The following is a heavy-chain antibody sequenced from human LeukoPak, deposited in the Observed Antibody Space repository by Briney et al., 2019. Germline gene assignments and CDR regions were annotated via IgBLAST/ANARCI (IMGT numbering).Heavy chain of an antibody. D-gene: IGHD2-2*02. CDR2: IYHSGST. J-gene: IGHJ4*02. CDR3: AREGYCSGTSCYNFNY. V-gene: IGHV4-38-2*02. CDR1: GYSISSGYY. Sequence: SETLSLTCTVSGYSISSGYYWGWIRQPPGKGLEWIGSIYHSGSTYYNPSLKSRVTISVDTSKNQFSLNLSSVTAADTAVYYCAREGYCSGTSCYNFNYWGQGTLVTVSS.